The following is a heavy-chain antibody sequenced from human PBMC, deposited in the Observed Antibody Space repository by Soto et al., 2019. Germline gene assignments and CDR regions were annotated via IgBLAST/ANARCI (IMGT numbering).Heavy chain of an antibody. V-gene: IGHV4-4*02. CDR1: GGSISSSNW. CDR3: ATSIAVAGQGPVIDY. D-gene: IGHD6-19*01. J-gene: IGHJ4*02. CDR2: IYHSGST. Sequence: SETLSLTCAVSGGSISSSNWWSWVRQPPGKGLEWIGEIYHSGSTNYNPSLKSRVTISVDKSKSQFSLKLSSVTAADTAVYYCATSIAVAGQGPVIDYWDQGTLVTVSS.